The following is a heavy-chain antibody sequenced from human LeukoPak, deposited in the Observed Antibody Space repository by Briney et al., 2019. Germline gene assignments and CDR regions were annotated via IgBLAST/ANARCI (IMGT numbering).Heavy chain of an antibody. Sequence: GGSLRLSCVVAGFTFSDYAMTCVRQAPGKGRGWGSGISGSGDRTYYADSVKGRFTIARDKSKNTLYVQMNSLTDYDSSSHDCAKGRVLVAGRQDPWDYWGQGILVTVSS. V-gene: IGHV3-23*01. CDR2: ISGSGDRT. CDR1: GFTFSDYA. CDR3: AKGRVLVAGRQDPWDY. D-gene: IGHD6-19*01. J-gene: IGHJ4*02.